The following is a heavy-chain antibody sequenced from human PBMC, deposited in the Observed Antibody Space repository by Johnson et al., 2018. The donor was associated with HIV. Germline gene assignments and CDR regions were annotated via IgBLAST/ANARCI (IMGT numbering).Heavy chain of an antibody. CDR3: ARDGESQQLPLGDVLDV. J-gene: IGHJ3*01. CDR2: LYSGGNT. D-gene: IGHD6-13*01. Sequence: QVQLVESGGGVVQPGGSLRLSCAASGFTFSSYGMHWVRQAPGKGLEWVSVLYSGGNTYYADSVRGRFTISRDTSKNTLYLQMSSLKVEDTALYYCARDGESQQLPLGDVLDVWGRGTMVIVSS. CDR1: GFTFSSYG. V-gene: IGHV3-NL1*01.